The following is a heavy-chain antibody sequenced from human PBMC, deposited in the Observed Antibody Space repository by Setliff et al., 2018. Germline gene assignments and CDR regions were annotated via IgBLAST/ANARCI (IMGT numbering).Heavy chain of an antibody. V-gene: IGHV4-34*01. CDR1: GGSFSTYY. CDR3: PVYNTGSSKDHY. Sequence: SETLSLTCAVYGGSFSTYYWLWIRQPPGKRLEWIGEINQSGSTNYNPSLKSRVAISVDTSKNQFSLKLSSVTAADTALSYCPVYNTGSSKDHYWGQGTPVTVSS. CDR2: INQSGST. D-gene: IGHD2-8*02. J-gene: IGHJ4*02.